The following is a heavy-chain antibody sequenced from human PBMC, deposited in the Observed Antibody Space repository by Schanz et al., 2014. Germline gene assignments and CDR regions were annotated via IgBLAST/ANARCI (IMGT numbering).Heavy chain of an antibody. CDR2: FNDGGVNK. D-gene: IGHD6-13*01. CDR1: GFSLDIFA. CDR3: AKSQGSSFDS. Sequence: EVQLLESGGGLVEPGGSLRLSCATSGFSLDIFAVSWVRQAPGKGLEWVSSFNDGGVNKYYADSVKGRFTISSDNSKSTLYLQMSSLRAEDTAVYYCAKSQGSSFDSWGQGTLVNDSS. V-gene: IGHV3-23*01. J-gene: IGHJ4*02.